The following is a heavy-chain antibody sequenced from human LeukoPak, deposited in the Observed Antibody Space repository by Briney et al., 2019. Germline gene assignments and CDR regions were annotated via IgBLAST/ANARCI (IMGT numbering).Heavy chain of an antibody. CDR1: GYTFTSYG. Sequence: ASVKVSCKASGYTFTSYGISWVRQAPGQGLEWMGWMNANSGGTNYAQKFQGRVTMTRDTSISTAYMELSRLKSDDTAVYYCARGSIFYGSASSYNGDYWGQGTLVTVSS. CDR2: MNANSGGT. D-gene: IGHD3-10*01. V-gene: IGHV1-2*02. CDR3: ARGSIFYGSASSYNGDY. J-gene: IGHJ4*02.